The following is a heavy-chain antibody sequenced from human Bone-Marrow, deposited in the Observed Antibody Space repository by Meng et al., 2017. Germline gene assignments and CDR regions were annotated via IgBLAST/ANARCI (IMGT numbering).Heavy chain of an antibody. CDR1: GFTFSSYA. CDR3: AKDGLGGHYGSGSYVHYGMDV. D-gene: IGHD3-10*01. V-gene: IGHV3-23*01. J-gene: IGHJ6*02. Sequence: GGPLRLSCAASGFTFSSYAMSWVRQAPGKGLEWVSAISGSGDGTYYADSVKGRLTISRDNSKNTLYLEMNSLRVEDTAVYYCAKDGLGGHYGSGSYVHYGMDVWGQGTTVTVSS. CDR2: ISGSGDGT.